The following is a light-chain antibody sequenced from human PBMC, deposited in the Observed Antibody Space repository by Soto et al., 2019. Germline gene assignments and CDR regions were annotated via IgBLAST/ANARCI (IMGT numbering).Light chain of an antibody. V-gene: IGLV2-23*03. CDR1: SSDVGSYNL. CDR3: CSYAGSSTFLYV. J-gene: IGLJ1*01. Sequence: QSALTKPASVNGAPGQSITISCTGTSSDVGSYNLVSWYQQHPGKAPKLMIYEGSKRPSGVSNRFSGSKSGNTASLTISGLQAEDEADYYCCSYAGSSTFLYVFGTGTKVTVL. CDR2: EGS.